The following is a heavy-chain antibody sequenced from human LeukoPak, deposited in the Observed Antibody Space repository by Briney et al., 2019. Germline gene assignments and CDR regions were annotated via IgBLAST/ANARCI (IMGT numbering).Heavy chain of an antibody. CDR3: ARVGYSGWNLEY. CDR1: GFTFRSYW. D-gene: IGHD5-12*01. J-gene: IGHJ4*02. Sequence: GGSLRLSCAACGFTFRSYWMSWVRQAPGKGLEWVANINQAGSVQYYVDSVKGRFTISRDDAKNSLYVQMNSLRDEDTAVYYCARVGYSGWNLEYWGQGTLVTVSS. V-gene: IGHV3-7*01. CDR2: INQAGSVQ.